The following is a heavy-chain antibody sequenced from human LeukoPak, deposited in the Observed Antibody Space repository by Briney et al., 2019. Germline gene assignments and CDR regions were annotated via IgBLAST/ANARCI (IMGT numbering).Heavy chain of an antibody. J-gene: IGHJ4*02. Sequence: SETLSPTCTVSGGSISSGSYYWSWIRQPAGKGLEWIGRIYTSGSTNYNPSLKSRVTISVDTSKNQFSLKLSSVTAADTAVYYCARAPRRGYSYGSPFDYWGQGTLVTVSS. CDR2: IYTSGST. CDR3: ARAPRRGYSYGSPFDY. V-gene: IGHV4-61*02. CDR1: GGSISSGSYY. D-gene: IGHD5-18*01.